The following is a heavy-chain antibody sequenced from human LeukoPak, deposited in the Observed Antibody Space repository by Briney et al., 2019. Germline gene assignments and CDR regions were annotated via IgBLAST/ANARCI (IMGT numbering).Heavy chain of an antibody. D-gene: IGHD1-14*01. CDR1: GFTFSSYG. CDR2: ISYDGSNK. Sequence: PGGSLRLSCAASGFTFSSYGMHWVRQAPGKGLEWVAVISYDGSNKYYADSVKGRFTISRDNSKNTLYLQMNSLRAEDTAVYYCAKAPPGDPWGQGTLVTVSS. CDR3: AKAPPGDP. V-gene: IGHV3-30*18. J-gene: IGHJ5*02.